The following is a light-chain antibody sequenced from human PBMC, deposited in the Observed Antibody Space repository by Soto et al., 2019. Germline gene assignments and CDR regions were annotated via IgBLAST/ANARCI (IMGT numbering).Light chain of an antibody. J-gene: IGKJ1*01. CDR2: AAS. Sequence: EIVLTQSPDTLSLSPGERATLSCRASQMVSSNFLAWYQHKPGQAPRLVIYAASSKVTGIPDRFNGSGSGTDFTLTLSRLEAEDFAVYYCQYYGGSPGKFGHGTPVAIK. V-gene: IGKV3-20*01. CDR1: QMVSSNF. CDR3: QYYGGSPGK.